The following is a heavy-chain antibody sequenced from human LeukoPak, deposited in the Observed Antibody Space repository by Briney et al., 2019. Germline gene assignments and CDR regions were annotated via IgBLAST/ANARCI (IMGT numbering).Heavy chain of an antibody. V-gene: IGHV1-46*01. CDR2: INPSGGST. Sequence: ASVKVSCKASGYTFTSYYMHWVRQAPGQGLEWMGIINPSGGSTSYAQKFQGRVTMTRDMSTSTVYMELSSLRSEDTAVYYCARDARRGSSNWYVGYWGQGTLVTVSS. CDR1: GYTFTSYY. J-gene: IGHJ4*02. CDR3: ARDARRGSSNWYVGY. D-gene: IGHD6-13*01.